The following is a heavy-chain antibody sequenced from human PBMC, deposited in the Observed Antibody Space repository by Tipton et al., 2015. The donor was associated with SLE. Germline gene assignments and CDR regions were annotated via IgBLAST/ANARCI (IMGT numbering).Heavy chain of an antibody. CDR1: GGSISSSSYY. J-gene: IGHJ4*02. CDR3: ARDTDFDY. V-gene: IGHV4-39*07. D-gene: IGHD2-8*02. Sequence: LRLSCTVSGGSISSSSYYWGWIRQPPGKGLEWIGSIYYSGSTYYNPSLKSPVTISVDTSKNQFSLKLSSVTAADTAVYYCARDTDFDYWGQGTLVTVSS. CDR2: IYYSGST.